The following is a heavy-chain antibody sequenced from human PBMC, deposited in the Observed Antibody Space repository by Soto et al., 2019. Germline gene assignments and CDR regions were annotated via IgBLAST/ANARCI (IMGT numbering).Heavy chain of an antibody. Sequence: QVQLQESGPGLLKPSETLSLTCSVSGGSVSDKTYYWSWIRQPPGKRLEWIGYVYYSGTTNYNPSLKSGVTISVDLSKNQFSLRLSSVTTADTALYYCARTTAVPNSLRSRYFFDYWGQGTLVIVSS. CDR3: ARTTAVPNSLRSRYFFDY. D-gene: IGHD4-17*01. V-gene: IGHV4-61*01. CDR1: GGSVSDKTYY. CDR2: VYYSGTT. J-gene: IGHJ4*02.